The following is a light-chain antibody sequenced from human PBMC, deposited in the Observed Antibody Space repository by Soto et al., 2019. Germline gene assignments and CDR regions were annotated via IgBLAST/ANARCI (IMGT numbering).Light chain of an antibody. J-gene: IGKJ1*01. Sequence: DIQMTQSPSSLSASVEDRFIITCRASQSISNHLNWYEQKPGKAPKLLXFAASSLQSGVPSRFSGSRSGPDFTLTISSLQPEDFATYYCQQSYSSPPTFGQGTKVDIK. CDR3: QQSYSSPPT. CDR2: AAS. V-gene: IGKV1-39*01. CDR1: QSISNH.